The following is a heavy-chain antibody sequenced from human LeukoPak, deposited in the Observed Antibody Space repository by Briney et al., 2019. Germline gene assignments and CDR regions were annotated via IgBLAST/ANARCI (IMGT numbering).Heavy chain of an antibody. CDR3: ARVTYYDILTGPPEDAFDI. CDR2: IKQNGSEK. Sequence: PGGSLRLSCAASGFTFSSYWMSWVRQAPGKGLEWVANIKQNGSEKYYVDSVKGRFTISRDNAKNSLYLQMNSLRAEDTAVYYCARVTYYDILTGPPEDAFDIWGQGTMVTVSS. D-gene: IGHD3-9*01. V-gene: IGHV3-7*01. CDR1: GFTFSSYW. J-gene: IGHJ3*02.